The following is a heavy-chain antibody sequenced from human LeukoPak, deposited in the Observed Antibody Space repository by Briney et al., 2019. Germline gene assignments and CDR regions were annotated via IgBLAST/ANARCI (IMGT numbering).Heavy chain of an antibody. V-gene: IGHV3-21*01. D-gene: IGHD2-2*03. CDR1: GFTFSSYS. CDR3: ARGPGYCSSTSCYVVDY. CDR2: ISSSSSYI. J-gene: IGHJ4*02. Sequence: GGSLRLSCAASGFTFSSYSMNWVRLAPGKGLEWVSSISSSSSYIYYADSVKGRFTISRDNAKNSLYLQMNSLRAEDTAVYYCARGPGYCSSTSCYVVDYWGQGTLVTVSS.